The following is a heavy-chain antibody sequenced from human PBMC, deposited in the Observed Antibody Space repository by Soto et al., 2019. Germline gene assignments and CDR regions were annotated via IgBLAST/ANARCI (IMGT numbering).Heavy chain of an antibody. Sequence: ESLKISCKGSGYSFTSYWIGWVRQMPGKGLEWMGIIYPGDSDTRYSPSFQGQVTISADKSISTAYLQWSSLKASDTAMYYCARVVSSGSYYYGMDVWGQGTTVTVSS. CDR3: ARVVSSGSYYYGMDV. CDR2: IYPGDSDT. V-gene: IGHV5-51*01. J-gene: IGHJ6*02. D-gene: IGHD2-2*01. CDR1: GYSFTSYW.